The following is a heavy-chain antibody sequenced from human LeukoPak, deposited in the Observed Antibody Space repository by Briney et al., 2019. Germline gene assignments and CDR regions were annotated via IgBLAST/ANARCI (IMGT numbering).Heavy chain of an antibody. Sequence: ASVKVSCKASGYTFTGYYMHWVRQAPGQGLEWMGWISAYNGNTNYAQKLQGRVTMTTDTSTSTAYMELRSLRSDDTAVYYCAREWLYGAWFDPWGQGTLVAVSS. V-gene: IGHV1-18*04. CDR2: ISAYNGNT. D-gene: IGHD2-2*02. CDR1: GYTFTGYY. CDR3: AREWLYGAWFDP. J-gene: IGHJ5*02.